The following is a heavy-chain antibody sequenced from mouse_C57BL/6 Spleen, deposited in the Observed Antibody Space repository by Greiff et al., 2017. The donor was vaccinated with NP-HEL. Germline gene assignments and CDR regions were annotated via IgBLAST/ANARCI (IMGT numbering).Heavy chain of an antibody. V-gene: IGHV5-16*01. Sequence: EVHLVESEGGLVQPGRSMKLSCTASGFTFSDYYMAWVRQVPEKGLEWVANINYDGSSTYYLDSLKSRFIISRDNAKNILYLQMSSLKSEDTATYYCARDRGALRRGDYYAMDYWGQGTSVTVSS. D-gene: IGHD2-12*01. CDR3: ARDRGALRRGDYYAMDY. CDR2: INYDGSST. CDR1: GFTFSDYY. J-gene: IGHJ4*01.